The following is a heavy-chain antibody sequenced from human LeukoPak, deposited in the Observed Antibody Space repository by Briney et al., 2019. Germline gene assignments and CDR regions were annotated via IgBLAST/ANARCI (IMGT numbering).Heavy chain of an antibody. V-gene: IGHV3-30*18. CDR2: ISYDGSNK. D-gene: IGHD2-15*01. CDR3: AKNMIGYCSGGSCYGVDY. CDR1: GFTFDDYA. J-gene: IGHJ4*02. Sequence: PGGSLRLSCAASGFTFDDYAMHWVPQAPGKGLEWVAVISYDGSNKYYADSVKGRFTISRDNSKNTLYLQMNSLRAEDTAVYYCAKNMIGYCSGGSCYGVDYWGQGTLVTVSS.